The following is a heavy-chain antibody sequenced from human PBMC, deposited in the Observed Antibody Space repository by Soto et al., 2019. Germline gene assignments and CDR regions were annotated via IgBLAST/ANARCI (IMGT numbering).Heavy chain of an antibody. CDR3: ARARSGGAVDYYYYMDV. V-gene: IGHV3-33*01. Sequence: GGSLRLSCAASGFTFSSYGMHWVRQAPGKGLEWVAVIWYDGSNKYYADSVKGRFTISRDNSKNTLYLQMNSLRAEDTAVYYCARARSGGAVDYYYYMDVWGKGTTVTVSS. CDR2: IWYDGSNK. J-gene: IGHJ6*03. CDR1: GFTFSSYG. D-gene: IGHD6-19*01.